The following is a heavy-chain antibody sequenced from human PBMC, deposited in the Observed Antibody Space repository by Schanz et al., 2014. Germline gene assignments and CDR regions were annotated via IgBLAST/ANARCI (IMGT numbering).Heavy chain of an antibody. CDR1: GFTASSHS. Sequence: EVQLVESGGGLIQPGGSLRLSCGVSGFTASSHSMNWVRQAPGKGLEWVSYVSSNTPDTYYADSVKGRFTISRDNTKNFLLMRMRSLGAEDTSGECCVRYIERSVYHSVSPWGQGTLVTVSS. J-gene: IGHJ5*02. CDR3: VRYIERSVYHSVSP. CDR2: VSSNTPDT. D-gene: IGHD2-15*01. V-gene: IGHV3-48*04.